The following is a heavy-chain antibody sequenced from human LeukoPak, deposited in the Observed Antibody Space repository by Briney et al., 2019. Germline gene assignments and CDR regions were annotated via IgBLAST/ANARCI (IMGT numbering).Heavy chain of an antibody. CDR3: ASSEEGATGSVY. CDR1: GYTFTSYG. J-gene: IGHJ4*02. Sequence: ASMKVSCKASGYTFTSYGISWVRQAPGQGLEWMGWISAYNGNTNYAQKLQGRVAMTTDTSTSTAYMELRSLRSDDTAVYYCASSEEGATGSVYWGQGTLVTVSS. CDR2: ISAYNGNT. D-gene: IGHD1-26*01. V-gene: IGHV1-18*01.